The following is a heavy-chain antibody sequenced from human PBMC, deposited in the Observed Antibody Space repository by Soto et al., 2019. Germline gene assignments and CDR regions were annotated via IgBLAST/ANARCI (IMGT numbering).Heavy chain of an antibody. J-gene: IGHJ6*02. CDR3: AGEAGSEVVPSPRGMNYYYGIDV. CDR1: GCTFSSYA. D-gene: IGHD2-2*01. CDR2: IIPILGTA. V-gene: IGHV1-69*01. Sequence: QVQLVESGAEVKKPGSSVKVSCKASGCTFSSYAISWVRQAPGQGLEWMGGIIPILGTANYAQKFQGRVTIIADESTSTADIELSSLRSEDTAVYYCAGEAGSEVVPSPRGMNYYYGIDVWGQGTTVTLSS.